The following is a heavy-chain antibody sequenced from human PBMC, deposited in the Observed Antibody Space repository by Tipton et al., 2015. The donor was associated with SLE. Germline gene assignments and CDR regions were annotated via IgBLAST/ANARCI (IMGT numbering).Heavy chain of an antibody. V-gene: IGHV4-61*02. J-gene: IGHJ4*02. CDR1: GASIKSGSYF. D-gene: IGHD2-15*01. Sequence: TLSLTCTVSGASIKSGSYFWTWIRPPAGEGLEGIGRMFSSGDTNYNPSLKSRLTMSVDTSKNQFSLRLNSVTAADTAVYYCARGYCFAGSCYSFDYWGQGALVTVSS. CDR3: ARGYCFAGSCYSFDY. CDR2: MFSSGDT.